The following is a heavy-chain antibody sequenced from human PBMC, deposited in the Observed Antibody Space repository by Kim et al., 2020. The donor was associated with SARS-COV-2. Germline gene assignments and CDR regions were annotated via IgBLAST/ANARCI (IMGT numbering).Heavy chain of an antibody. J-gene: IGHJ4*02. CDR3: AFKLDYDSSGYYYVTSYFDY. D-gene: IGHD3-22*01. V-gene: IGHV3-11*06. Sequence: FTISRDNAKNSLYLQMNSLRAEDTAVYYCAFKLDYDSSGYYYVTSYFDYWGQGTLVTVSS.